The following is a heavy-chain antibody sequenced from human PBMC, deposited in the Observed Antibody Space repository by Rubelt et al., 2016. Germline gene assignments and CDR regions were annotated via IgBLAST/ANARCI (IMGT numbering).Heavy chain of an antibody. CDR3: ARMRGPYSSSGGEFDP. D-gene: IGHD6-13*01. CDR2: INAGNGNT. V-gene: IGHV1-3*01. Sequence: QVQLVQSGAEVKKPGASVKVSCKASGYTFTSYAMHWVRQAPGQRLEWMGWINAGNGNTKYSQKFQGRVTNTRETSASTAYMELSSLRSEDTAVYYCARMRGPYSSSGGEFDPWGQGTLVTVSS. CDR1: GYTFTSYA. J-gene: IGHJ5*02.